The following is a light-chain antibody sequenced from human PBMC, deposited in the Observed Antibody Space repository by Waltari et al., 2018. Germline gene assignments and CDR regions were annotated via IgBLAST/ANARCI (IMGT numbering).Light chain of an antibody. Sequence: QSALTQPASVSGSPGQSLTISCTRTSSDDGFYNLVSWYQQPPSNATKLLVYEVIERPAGVSNLFCGSKSGNAAPVTIAGLQAEDEADYYCCSYVGRNIWVFGGGTKVTVL. CDR2: EVI. J-gene: IGLJ3*02. CDR1: SSDDGFYNL. V-gene: IGLV2-23*02. CDR3: CSYVGRNIWV.